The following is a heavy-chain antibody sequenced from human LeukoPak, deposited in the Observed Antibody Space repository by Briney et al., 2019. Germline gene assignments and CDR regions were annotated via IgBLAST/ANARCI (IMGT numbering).Heavy chain of an antibody. D-gene: IGHD1-26*01. J-gene: IGHJ4*02. CDR1: GYTFTSYY. Sequence: ASVKVSCKASGYTFTSYYMHWVRQAPGQGLEWMGIINPSGGSTSYPQKFQGRVSMTRDMSTGTIYMELSSLRSEDTAVYYCARESGTSSLFDYWGQGTLVTVSS. CDR3: ARESGTSSLFDY. CDR2: INPSGGST. V-gene: IGHV1-46*01.